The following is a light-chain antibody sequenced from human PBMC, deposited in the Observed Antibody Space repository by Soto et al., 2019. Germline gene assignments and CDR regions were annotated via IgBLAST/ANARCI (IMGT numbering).Light chain of an antibody. Sequence: QSALTQPASVSGSPGQSITISCTGTSSDVGGYNYVSWYQQHPGKAPKLMIYEVSNRPSGVSNRFSGSKSGNTASLTLSGLQAEDEADDYCSSYTSSSTGGFGTGTKLTFL. CDR1: SSDVGGYNY. V-gene: IGLV2-14*01. J-gene: IGLJ1*01. CDR3: SSYTSSSTGG. CDR2: EVS.